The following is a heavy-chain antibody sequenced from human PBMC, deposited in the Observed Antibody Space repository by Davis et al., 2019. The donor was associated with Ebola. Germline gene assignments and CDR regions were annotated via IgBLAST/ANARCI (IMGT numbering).Heavy chain of an antibody. CDR1: GYPFTTYA. D-gene: IGHD6-19*01. Sequence: ASVQVSCKTSGYPFTTYAMNWVRQAPAQRPEWMGWIHTNTGNPTHAQDLAGRFVFSLNTSVSTAYLQINSLKAEDTAVYYCAIGGTVAGDYFDNWGQGTLVTVSS. CDR3: AIGGTVAGDYFDN. J-gene: IGHJ4*02. CDR2: IHTNTGNP. V-gene: IGHV7-4-1*02.